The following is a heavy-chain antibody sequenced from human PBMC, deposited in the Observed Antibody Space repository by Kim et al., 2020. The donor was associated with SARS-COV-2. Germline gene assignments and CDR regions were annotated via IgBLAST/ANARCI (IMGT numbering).Heavy chain of an antibody. CDR2: ISSSSSYI. CDR1: GFTFSSYS. J-gene: IGHJ4*02. CDR3: ARTLWVGATNYGWDY. V-gene: IGHV3-21*01. Sequence: GGSLRLSCAASGFTFSSYSMNWVRQAPGKGLEWVSSISSSSSYIYYADSVKGRFTISRDNAKNSLYLQMNSLRAEDTAVYYCARTLWVGATNYGWDYWGQGTLVTVSS. D-gene: IGHD1-26*01.